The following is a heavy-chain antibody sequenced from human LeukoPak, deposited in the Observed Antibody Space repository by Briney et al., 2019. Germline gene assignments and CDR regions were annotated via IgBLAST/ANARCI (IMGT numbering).Heavy chain of an antibody. CDR3: ASSISNYNYYYYMDV. D-gene: IGHD4-11*01. Sequence: GASVKVSCKASGYTFTSYGISWVRQAPGQGLEWMGGIIPIFGTANYAQKFQGRVTITTDESTSTAYMELSSLRSEDTAVYYCASSISNYNYYYYMDVWGKGTTVTVSS. V-gene: IGHV1-69*05. J-gene: IGHJ6*03. CDR2: IIPIFGTA. CDR1: GYTFTSYG.